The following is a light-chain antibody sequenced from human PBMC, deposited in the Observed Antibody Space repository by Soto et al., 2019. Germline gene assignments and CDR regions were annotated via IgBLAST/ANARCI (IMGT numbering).Light chain of an antibody. J-gene: IGLJ3*02. Sequence: QSALTQPASVSGSPGQSITISCTGTSSDIGTYSLVSWFQQHPGKAPRLIIYDGTKRPSGVSNRFSASKSGNTASLTISGLQAEDEAYYHCCSYSAGSTWVFGGGTKLTVL. CDR1: SSDIGTYSL. V-gene: IGLV2-23*01. CDR3: CSYSAGSTWV. CDR2: DGT.